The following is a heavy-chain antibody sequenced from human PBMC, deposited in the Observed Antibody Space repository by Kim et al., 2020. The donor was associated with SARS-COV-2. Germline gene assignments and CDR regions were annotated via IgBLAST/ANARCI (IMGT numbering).Heavy chain of an antibody. Sequence: GGSLRLSCAASGFTFSSYAMHWVRQAPGKGLEWVAVISYDGSNKYYADSVKGRFTISRDNSKNTLYLQMNSLRAEDTAVYYCAREIYPDSSSWYPDAFDIWGQGTMVTVSS. V-gene: IGHV3-30*04. D-gene: IGHD6-13*01. CDR3: AREIYPDSSSWYPDAFDI. J-gene: IGHJ3*02. CDR2: ISYDGSNK. CDR1: GFTFSSYA.